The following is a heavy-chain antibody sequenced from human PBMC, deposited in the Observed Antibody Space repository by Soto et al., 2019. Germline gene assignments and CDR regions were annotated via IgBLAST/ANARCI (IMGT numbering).Heavy chain of an antibody. CDR1: GFSLSTRGVG. V-gene: IGHV2-5*02. CDR2: IFWDDDK. J-gene: IGHJ4*02. D-gene: IGHD5-12*01. CDR3: AHRPRGYAYYFDY. Sequence: QITLKESGPTLVKPTQTLTLTCTFSGFSLSTRGVGVAWIRQPPGKALEWLALIFWDDDKWYSPSLRSRLTITADTSKTQVVLTMTYMAPVDTAKYYCAHRPRGYAYYFDYCGQGTLVTVSS.